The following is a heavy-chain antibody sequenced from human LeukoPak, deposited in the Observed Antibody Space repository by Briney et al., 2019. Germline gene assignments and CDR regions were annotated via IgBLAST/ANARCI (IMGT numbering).Heavy chain of an antibody. CDR1: GFTFSDYY. D-gene: IGHD3-10*01. V-gene: IGHV3-11*01. Sequence: PGGSLRLSCAASGFTFSDYYMSWIRQAPGKGLEWVSHISSSGSTIYYADSVKGRFTISRDNAKNSLYLQMNSLRAEDTAVYYCAREGYYYGSGSYYNVPGFDYWGQGTLVTVSS. J-gene: IGHJ4*02. CDR3: AREGYYYGSGSYYNVPGFDY. CDR2: ISSSGSTI.